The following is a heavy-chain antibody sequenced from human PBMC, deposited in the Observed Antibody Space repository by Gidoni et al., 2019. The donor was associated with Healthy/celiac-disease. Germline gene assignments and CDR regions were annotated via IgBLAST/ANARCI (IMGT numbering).Heavy chain of an antibody. CDR3: TTEAHSSGWGFGYYYYGMDV. CDR2: IKSKTDGGTT. V-gene: IGHV3-15*01. CDR1: GFIFSNAW. D-gene: IGHD6-19*01. J-gene: IGHJ6*02. Sequence: EVQLVESGGGLVKPGGSLRLSCAASGFIFSNAWMSWVRQAPGKGLEWVGLIKSKTDGGTTDYAAPVKGRFTISRDDSKNTLYLQMNSLKTEDTAVYYCTTEAHSSGWGFGYYYYGMDVWGQGTTVTVSS.